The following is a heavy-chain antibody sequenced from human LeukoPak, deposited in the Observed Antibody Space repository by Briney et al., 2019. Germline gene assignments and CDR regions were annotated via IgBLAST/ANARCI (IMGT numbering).Heavy chain of an antibody. J-gene: IGHJ4*02. Sequence: PGGSLRLSCAASAFSVSDKYMSWVRQAPGKGLEWVSVLYTGGDTFHADSVRGRFTISRDNFRNTVSLQMNSLRADDTALYYCAGGQMFTSGGFESWGQGALVTVSS. D-gene: IGHD6-19*01. CDR3: AGGQMFTSGGFES. CDR2: LYTGGDT. CDR1: AFSVSDKY. V-gene: IGHV3-53*01.